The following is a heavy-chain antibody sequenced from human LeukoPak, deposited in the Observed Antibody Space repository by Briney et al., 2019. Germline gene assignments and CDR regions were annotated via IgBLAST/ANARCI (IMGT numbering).Heavy chain of an antibody. J-gene: IGHJ6*03. D-gene: IGHD5-18*01. CDR3: AKDYRGYRFGQQVNYMDV. CDR1: GFTFSTYA. V-gene: IGHV3-23*01. CDR2: IGGSGDST. Sequence: PGGSLRLSCAASGFTFSTYAMSWVRQAPGKGLEWVSAIGGSGDSTYYADSVKGRFTISRDNSKNTLYLQMNSLRAEDTAVYYCAKDYRGYRFGQQVNYMDVWGKGTTVTVSS.